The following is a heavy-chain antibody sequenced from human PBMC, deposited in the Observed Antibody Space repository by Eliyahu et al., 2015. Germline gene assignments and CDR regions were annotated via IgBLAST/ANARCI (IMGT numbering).Heavy chain of an antibody. CDR3: TTPYLHGDTDYYYYGMDV. CDR2: IKSKTDGGTT. CDR1: GFXFSNAW. D-gene: IGHD4-17*01. Sequence: EVQLVESGXGLVKPGGSLRLXCXASGFXFSNAWXSWVRQAPGKGLEWVGRIKSKTDGGTTDYAAPVKGRFTISRDDSKNTLYLQMNSLKTEDTAVYYCTTPYLHGDTDYYYYGMDVWGKGTTVTVSS. V-gene: IGHV3-15*01. J-gene: IGHJ6*04.